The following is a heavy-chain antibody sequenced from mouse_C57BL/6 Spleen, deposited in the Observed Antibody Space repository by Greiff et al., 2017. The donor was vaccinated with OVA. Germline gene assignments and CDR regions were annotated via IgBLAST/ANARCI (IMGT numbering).Heavy chain of an antibody. CDR1: GFTFSDYG. V-gene: IGHV5-17*01. Sequence: DVMLVESGGGLVKPGGSLKLSCAASGFTFSDYGMHWVRQAPEKGLEWVAYISSGSSTIYYADTVKGRFTISSDNAKNTLFLQMTSLRSEDTAMYYCAAGDWDWYFDVWGTGTTVTVAS. CDR3: AAGDWDWYFDV. J-gene: IGHJ1*03. D-gene: IGHD4-1*01. CDR2: ISSGSSTI.